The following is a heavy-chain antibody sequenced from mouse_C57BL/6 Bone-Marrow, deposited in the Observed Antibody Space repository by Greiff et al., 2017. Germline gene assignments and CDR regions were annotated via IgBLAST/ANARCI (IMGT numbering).Heavy chain of an antibody. D-gene: IGHD1-1*01. CDR3: ARDYYGSTFYWFDY. CDR2: ISDGGSYT. Sequence: EVMLVESGGGLVKPGGSLKLSCAASGFTFSSYAMSWVRQTPEKRLEWVATISDGGSYTYYPDNVKGRFTISRDNAKNNLYLQMSHLKSEDTAMXYCARDYYGSTFYWFDYWGQGTTLTVSS. J-gene: IGHJ2*01. V-gene: IGHV5-4*01. CDR1: GFTFSSYA.